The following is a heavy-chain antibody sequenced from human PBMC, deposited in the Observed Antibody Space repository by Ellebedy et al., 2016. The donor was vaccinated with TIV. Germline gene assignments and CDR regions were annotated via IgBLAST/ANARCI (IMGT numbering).Heavy chain of an antibody. CDR1: GFTFSSYD. Sequence: GESLKISXAASGFTFSSYDMHWVRQATGKVLEWVSAIGTAGDTYYPGSVKGRFTISRENAKNSLYLQMNSLRAGDTAVYYCARDWGAYCGGDCYSDYWGQGTLVTVSS. CDR3: ARDWGAYCGGDCYSDY. D-gene: IGHD2-21*02. J-gene: IGHJ4*02. V-gene: IGHV3-13*01. CDR2: IGTAGDT.